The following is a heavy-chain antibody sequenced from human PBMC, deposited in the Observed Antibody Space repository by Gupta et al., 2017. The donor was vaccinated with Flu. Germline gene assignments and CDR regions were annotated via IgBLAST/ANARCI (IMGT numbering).Heavy chain of an antibody. CDR3: ASPPTYYDFWSGYQAYWYFDL. CDR2: IYYSGST. Sequence: IRQPPGKGLEWIGSIYYSGSTYYNPSLKSRVTISVDTSKNQFSLKLSSVTAADTAVYYCASPPTYYDFWSGYQAYWYFDLWGRGTLVTVSS. D-gene: IGHD3-3*01. V-gene: IGHV4-39*01. J-gene: IGHJ2*01.